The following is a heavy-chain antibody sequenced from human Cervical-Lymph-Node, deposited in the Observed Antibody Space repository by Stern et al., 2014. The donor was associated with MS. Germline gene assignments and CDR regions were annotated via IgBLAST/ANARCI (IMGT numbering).Heavy chain of an antibody. CDR2: ISSDGSTT. CDR1: GFIFSGSG. J-gene: IGHJ4*02. Sequence: DQLVESGGGVVRPGRSLRLSCAASGFIFSGSGMHWVRRAPGKGLEWGAIISSDGSTTYYADSVKGRFTISRDNSKSTLYLQMNSLRAEDMAVYYCAKGCSGSSNCFYTDYWGQGTLVTVSS. D-gene: IGHD2-2*01. CDR3: AKGCSGSSNCFYTDY. V-gene: IGHV3-30*18.